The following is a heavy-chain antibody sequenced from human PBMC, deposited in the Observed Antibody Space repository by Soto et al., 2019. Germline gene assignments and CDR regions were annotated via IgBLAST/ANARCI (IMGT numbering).Heavy chain of an antibody. Sequence: GESLKISCKGSGYTFTSYWIGWVRQMPGKGLEWMGIIYPGDSNTRYSPSFQGQVTISADKSISTTYLQWSSLKASDTAMYFCARVSRFDDSGSGLLLPYYHDEWGQGTLVTVSS. CDR3: ARVSRFDDSGSGLLLPYYHDE. CDR1: GYTFTSYW. D-gene: IGHD3-10*01. J-gene: IGHJ4*02. CDR2: IYPGDSNT. V-gene: IGHV5-51*01.